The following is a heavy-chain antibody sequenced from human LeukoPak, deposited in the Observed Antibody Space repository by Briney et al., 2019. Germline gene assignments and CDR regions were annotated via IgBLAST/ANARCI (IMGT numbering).Heavy chain of an antibody. CDR3: ARSAVVAALYYMDV. D-gene: IGHD2-15*01. J-gene: IGHJ6*03. CDR2: ISAYNGNT. V-gene: IGHV1-18*04. CDR1: GYTFSGYY. Sequence: ASVKVSCKASGYTFSGYYIHWVRQAPGQGLEWMGRISAYNGNTNYAQKLQGRVTMTTDTSTSTAYMELRSLRSDDTAVYYCARSAVVAALYYMDVWGKGTTVTVSS.